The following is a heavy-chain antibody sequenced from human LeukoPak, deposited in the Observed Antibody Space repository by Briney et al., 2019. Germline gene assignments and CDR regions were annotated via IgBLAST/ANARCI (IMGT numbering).Heavy chain of an antibody. V-gene: IGHV3-30-3*01. J-gene: IGHJ6*03. Sequence: GGSLRLSCAASGFTFSSYAMHWVRRAPGKGLEWVAVISYDGSNKYYADSVKGRFTISRDNSKNTLYPQMNSLRAEDTAVYYCARDFPRGYCSSTSCAYYYYYMDVWGKGTTVTVSS. D-gene: IGHD2-2*01. CDR2: ISYDGSNK. CDR3: ARDFPRGYCSSTSCAYYYYYMDV. CDR1: GFTFSSYA.